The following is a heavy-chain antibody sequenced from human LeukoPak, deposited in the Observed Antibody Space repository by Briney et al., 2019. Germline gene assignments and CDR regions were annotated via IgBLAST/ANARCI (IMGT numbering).Heavy chain of an antibody. CDR3: VRDSVVGTIGYYYYYMDV. Sequence: PSETLSLTCTVSGGSISSSSYYWGWIRQPPGKGLEWIGSIYYSGSTYYNPSLKSRVTISVDTSKNQFSLKLSSVTAADTAVYYCVRDSVVGTIGYYYYYMDVWGKGTTVTVSS. CDR2: IYYSGST. J-gene: IGHJ6*03. V-gene: IGHV4-39*07. CDR1: GGSISSSSYY. D-gene: IGHD1-7*01.